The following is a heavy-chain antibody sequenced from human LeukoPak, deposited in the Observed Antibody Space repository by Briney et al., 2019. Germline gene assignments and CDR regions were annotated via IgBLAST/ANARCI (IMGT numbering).Heavy chain of an antibody. CDR1: GGSISSSSHY. V-gene: IGHV4-39*07. CDR3: ARFRVAGTRYFDY. Sequence: SETLSLTCTVSGGSISSSSHYWAWIRQSPGTGLEWIGSIYYTGSTYYNPSLKSRVTISVDTSKNQFSLKLSSVTAADTAVYYCARFRVAGTRYFDYWGQGTLVTVSS. CDR2: IYYTGST. D-gene: IGHD6-19*01. J-gene: IGHJ4*02.